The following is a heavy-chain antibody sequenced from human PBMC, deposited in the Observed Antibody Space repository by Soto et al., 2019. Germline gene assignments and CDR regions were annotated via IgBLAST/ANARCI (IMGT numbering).Heavy chain of an antibody. CDR1: GFTFTRYS. CDR3: AKSMVGMVRGVNFEAFDY. V-gene: IGHV3-23*01. Sequence: PGGSLRLSCAVSGFTFTRYSMGWVWQLPGKGLEWVSAISGGGDSTYYADSVKGRFTISRDNSKNTLYMQMDSLSPDDTAIYYCAKSMVGMVRGVNFEAFDYWGQGTVVTVSS. CDR2: ISGGGDST. J-gene: IGHJ4*02. D-gene: IGHD3-10*01.